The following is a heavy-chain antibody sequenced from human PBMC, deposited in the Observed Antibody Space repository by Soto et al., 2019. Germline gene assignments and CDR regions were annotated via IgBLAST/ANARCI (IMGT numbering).Heavy chain of an antibody. J-gene: IGHJ3*02. V-gene: IGHV1-69*02. CDR3: SLGSWSAETFDI. CDR2: ILPMFDIT. D-gene: IGHD6-13*01. Sequence: QVQLVQSGAEVKKPGSSVKVSCKASGGTFSTYTVVWVRQAPGQGLEWMGRILPMFDITNNAQRFQGRATMTADKSTSTAYLELTSLRSEDTAVYYCSLGSWSAETFDIWGRGTMVTVSS. CDR1: GGTFSTYT.